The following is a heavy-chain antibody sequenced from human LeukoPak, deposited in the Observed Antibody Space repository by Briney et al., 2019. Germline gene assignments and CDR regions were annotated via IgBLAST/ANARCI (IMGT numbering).Heavy chain of an antibody. D-gene: IGHD5-18*01. J-gene: IGHJ3*02. Sequence: ASVKVCCKVSGYTLTELSMHWVRQAPGKGLEWMGGFDPEDGETIYAQKFQGRVTMTEDTSTDTAYMELSSLRSEDTAVYYCAIGDHTAITRSGAFDIWGQGTMVTVSS. V-gene: IGHV1-24*01. CDR3: AIGDHTAITRSGAFDI. CDR1: GYTLTELS. CDR2: FDPEDGET.